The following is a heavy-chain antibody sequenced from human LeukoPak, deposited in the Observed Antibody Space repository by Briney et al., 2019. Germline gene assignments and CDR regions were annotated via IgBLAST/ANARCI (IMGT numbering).Heavy chain of an antibody. V-gene: IGHV3-30*18. Sequence: SGGSLRLSCAASGFTFSNYGMHWVRQAPGKGLEWVALISYDGSNKYFADSVKGRFTISRDNSKNTLYLQMHSLRAEDTAVYYCAKDNVAAAGRYFDYWGQGTLVTVPS. J-gene: IGHJ4*02. D-gene: IGHD6-13*01. CDR2: ISYDGSNK. CDR3: AKDNVAAAGRYFDY. CDR1: GFTFSNYG.